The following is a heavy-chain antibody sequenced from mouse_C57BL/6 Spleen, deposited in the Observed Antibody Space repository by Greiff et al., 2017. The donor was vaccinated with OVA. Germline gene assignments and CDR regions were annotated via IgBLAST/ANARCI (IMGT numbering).Heavy chain of an antibody. D-gene: IGHD4-1*01. Sequence: QVQLKQSGAELVRPGASVKLSCKASGYTFTDYYINWVKQRPGQGLEWIARIYTGSGNTYYNEKFKGKATLTAEKSSSTAYMQLSSLTSEDSAVYFCARNWDGDYWGQGTTLTVSS. CDR2: IYTGSGNT. V-gene: IGHV1-76*01. J-gene: IGHJ2*01. CDR3: ARNWDGDY. CDR1: GYTFTDYY.